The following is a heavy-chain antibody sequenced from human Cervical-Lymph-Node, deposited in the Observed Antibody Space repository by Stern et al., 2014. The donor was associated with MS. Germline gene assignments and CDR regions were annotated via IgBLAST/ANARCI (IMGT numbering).Heavy chain of an antibody. Sequence: EMQLVESGGGLVKPGGSLRLSCAASGFTFSSYSMNWVRQAPGKGLEWVASISSVGSYIYYADSLKGRFTISRDNAKNSLYLQMNSLRAEDTAVYYCARGRGGNYRYYFDYWGQGTLVTVSS. CDR2: ISSVGSYI. D-gene: IGHD4-23*01. CDR3: ARGRGGNYRYYFDY. V-gene: IGHV3-21*01. J-gene: IGHJ4*02. CDR1: GFTFSSYS.